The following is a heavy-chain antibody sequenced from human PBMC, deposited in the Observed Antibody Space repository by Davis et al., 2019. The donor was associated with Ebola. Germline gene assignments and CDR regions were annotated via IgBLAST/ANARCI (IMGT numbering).Heavy chain of an antibody. Sequence: SVKVSCKASGGTFSSYAISWVRQAPGQGLEWMGGIIPIFGTANYAQKFQGRVTITADESTSTAYMELSSLRSEDTAVYYCASEVDCSGGSCPSEDYFDYWGQGTLVTVSS. V-gene: IGHV1-69*13. D-gene: IGHD2-15*01. J-gene: IGHJ4*02. CDR1: GGTFSSYA. CDR3: ASEVDCSGGSCPSEDYFDY. CDR2: IIPIFGTA.